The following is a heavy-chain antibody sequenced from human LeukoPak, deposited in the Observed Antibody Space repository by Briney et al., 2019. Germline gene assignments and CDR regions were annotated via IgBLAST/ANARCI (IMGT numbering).Heavy chain of an antibody. D-gene: IGHD4-17*01. J-gene: IGHJ5*02. V-gene: IGHV4-38-2*02. CDR1: GYSISSGYY. CDR3: ARDNWGVSSDYGDSYNWFDP. CDR2: IYHSGST. Sequence: SETLSLTCTVSGYSISSGYYWGWIRQPPGKGLEWIGSIYHSGSTYYNPSLKSRVTISVDTSKNQFSLKLSSVTAADTAVYYCARDNWGVSSDYGDSYNWFDPWGQGTLVTVSS.